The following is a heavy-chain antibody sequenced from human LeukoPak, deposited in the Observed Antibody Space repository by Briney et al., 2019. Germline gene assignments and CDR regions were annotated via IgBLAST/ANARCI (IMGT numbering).Heavy chain of an antibody. D-gene: IGHD4-23*01. CDR3: ARDPAGNFGGAAYYFDS. J-gene: IGHJ4*02. CDR2: IYYSGST. CDR1: GGSISTYY. V-gene: IGHV4-59*01. Sequence: SSETLSLTCSVSGGSISTYYWTWIRQPPGRGLEWIGYIYYSGSTQYNPSLKSRVTMSVETSKNQFSLSLTSVTAADTAVYYCARDPAGNFGGAAYYFDSWGPGTLVTVSA.